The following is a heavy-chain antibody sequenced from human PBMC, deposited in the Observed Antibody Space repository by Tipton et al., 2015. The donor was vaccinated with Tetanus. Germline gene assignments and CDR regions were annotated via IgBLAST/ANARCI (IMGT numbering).Heavy chain of an antibody. V-gene: IGHV1-69*01. D-gene: IGHD3-22*01. Sequence: GPEVKKPGSSVKVSCKASGGTFSSYAISWVRQAPGQGLEWMGGIIPIFGTANYAQKFQARVTITADESTSTAYMELSSLRSEDSAVYSCASAWLGIAFDIWGQGTMVTVSS. J-gene: IGHJ3*02. CDR1: GGTFSSYA. CDR3: ASAWLGIAFDI. CDR2: IIPIFGTA.